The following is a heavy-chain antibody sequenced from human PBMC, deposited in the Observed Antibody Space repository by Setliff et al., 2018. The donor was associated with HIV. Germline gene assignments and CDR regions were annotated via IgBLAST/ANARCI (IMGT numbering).Heavy chain of an antibody. CDR3: ARGTTGYSTIWYRNGLTYYYYMDV. Sequence: SETLSLTCAVYGASFSDYYWGWIRQCPGKGLEWIGEINHSGSTNYSPSLKSRVTISVDTSKNQFSLRLNSVTAADTAVFYCARGTTGYSTIWYRNGLTYYYYMDVWGKGTEVTVS. V-gene: IGHV4-34*01. J-gene: IGHJ6*03. CDR2: INHSGST. D-gene: IGHD6-13*01. CDR1: GASFSDYY.